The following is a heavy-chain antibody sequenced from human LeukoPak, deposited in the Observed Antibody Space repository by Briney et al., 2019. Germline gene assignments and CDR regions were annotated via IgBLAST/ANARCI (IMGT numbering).Heavy chain of an antibody. CDR1: GSTFSSYE. CDR2: IGNSGSPI. D-gene: IGHD5-18*01. V-gene: IGHV3-48*03. J-gene: IGHJ4*02. CDR3: ARDPEYSYDYYFDY. Sequence: PGGSLRLSCAASGSTFSSYEMNWVRLAPGKGLEWVSYIGNSGSPIYYADSVKGRFTISRDNAKNSLYLQMNSLRAEDTAVYYCARDPEYSYDYYFDYWGQGTLVTVSS.